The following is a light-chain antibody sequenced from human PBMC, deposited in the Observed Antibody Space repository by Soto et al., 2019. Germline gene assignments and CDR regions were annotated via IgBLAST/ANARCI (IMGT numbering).Light chain of an antibody. Sequence: DIVMTQSPLSLPVTPGEPASISCRSSQSLLHSNGYNYFDWYLKKPGQSPQLLIYLGSNRDSGVPDKFSGSGSGTDFTLKISRVEAEDVGVYYCMQALQTPYTFGQGTKLEIK. CDR2: LGS. J-gene: IGKJ2*01. CDR3: MQALQTPYT. CDR1: QSLLHSNGYNY. V-gene: IGKV2-28*01.